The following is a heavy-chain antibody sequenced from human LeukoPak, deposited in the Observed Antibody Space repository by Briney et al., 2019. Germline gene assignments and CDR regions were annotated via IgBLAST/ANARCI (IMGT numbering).Heavy chain of an antibody. V-gene: IGHV3-48*04. CDR3: ARAPTDDYGDYSFDY. CDR2: ISSSRNSI. Sequence: GRSLRLSCAASGFTFSSYAMHWVRQAPGKGLEWVSYISSSRNSIYYADSVKGRFTISRDNAKNSLYLQMNSLRAEDTAVYYCARAPTDDYGDYSFDYWGQGTLVTVSS. D-gene: IGHD4-17*01. J-gene: IGHJ4*02. CDR1: GFTFSSYA.